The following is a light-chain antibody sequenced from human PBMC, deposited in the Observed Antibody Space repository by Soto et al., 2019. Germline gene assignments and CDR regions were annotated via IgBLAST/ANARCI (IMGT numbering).Light chain of an antibody. Sequence: QSALTQPPSASGSTGQSLTISCTGTSSDVGFYNFVSWYQQRPGKAPKLVIYEVTKRPSGVPDRFSGSKSGSTASLTVSGLQADDEADYYCASYACTKLFVFGSGTKVTVL. J-gene: IGLJ1*01. V-gene: IGLV2-8*01. CDR3: ASYACTKLFV. CDR1: SSDVGFYNF. CDR2: EVT.